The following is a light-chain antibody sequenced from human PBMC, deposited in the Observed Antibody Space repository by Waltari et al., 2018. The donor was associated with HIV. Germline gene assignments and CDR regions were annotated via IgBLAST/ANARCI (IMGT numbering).Light chain of an antibody. CDR3: SSYTSSSTHV. Sequence: QSALTQPASVSASPGQSITISCTGTSSDVGGYNYVSWYRQHPGAAPKVIIYEVNRRPSGVANRFTASKSGNTASLAISGLQPEDEADYFCSSYTSSSTHVFGPGTKVTVL. V-gene: IGLV2-14*03. J-gene: IGLJ1*01. CDR1: SSDVGGYNY. CDR2: EVN.